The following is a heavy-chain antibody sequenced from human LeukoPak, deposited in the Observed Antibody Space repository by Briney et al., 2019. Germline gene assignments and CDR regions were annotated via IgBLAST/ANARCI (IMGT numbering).Heavy chain of an antibody. D-gene: IGHD3/OR15-3a*01. CDR3: ASQGTGYHSV. J-gene: IGHJ4*02. CDR1: GFTFSTYP. CDR2: ISENGAGT. Sequence: PGASLRLSCAAPGFTFSTYPMSWVRQAPGKGLEWVSSISENGAGTYYADSAKGRFTISRDNSRNTMYLQMHSLRVGDTAVYYCASQGTGYHSVWGQGTLVTVSP. V-gene: IGHV3-23*01.